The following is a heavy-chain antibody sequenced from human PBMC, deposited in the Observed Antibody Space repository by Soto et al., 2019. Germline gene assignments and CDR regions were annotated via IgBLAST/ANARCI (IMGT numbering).Heavy chain of an antibody. V-gene: IGHV1-3*01. J-gene: IGHJ4*02. D-gene: IGHD5-12*01. CDR2: IDAGNGNT. CDR3: AKDHGYSDAWYVAGYDY. Sequence: ASVKVSCTASGYTFTSYAMHWVRQAPGQRLEWMGWIDAGNGNTKYSQKFQGRFIISRDNSKNTLYLQMGSLRVEDTAIYYCAKDHGYSDAWYVAGYDYWGQGILVTVSS. CDR1: GYTFTSYA.